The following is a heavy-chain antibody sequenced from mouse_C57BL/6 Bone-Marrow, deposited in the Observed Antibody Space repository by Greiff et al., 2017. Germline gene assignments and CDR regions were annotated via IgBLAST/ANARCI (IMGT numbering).Heavy chain of an antibody. CDR3: ARVNFYWYFDV. CDR1: GFTFSSYA. Sequence: EVQGVESGGGLVKPGGSLKLSCAASGFTFSSYAMSWVRQTPEKRLEWVATISDGGSYTYYPDNVKGRFTISRDNAKNNLYLQMSHLKSEDTAMYYCARVNFYWYFDVWGIGTTVTVSS. CDR2: ISDGGSYT. D-gene: IGHD1-3*01. V-gene: IGHV5-4*01. J-gene: IGHJ1*03.